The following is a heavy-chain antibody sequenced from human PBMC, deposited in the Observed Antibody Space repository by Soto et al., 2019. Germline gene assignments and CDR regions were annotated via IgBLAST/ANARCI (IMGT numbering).Heavy chain of an antibody. J-gene: IGHJ4*02. CDR2: TYYRSKWYN. CDR1: GDSVSSNSAA. D-gene: IGHD1-26*01. Sequence: QVQLQQSGPGLVKPSQTLSVTCGISGDSVSSNSAAWNWLRQSPSRGLEWLGRTYYRSKWYNDYTVSVASRITINPDASKNHLSLQLNFVSPGDTAVYFCARGEQYSGRIFDYWGQGTLVTVTS. V-gene: IGHV6-1*01. CDR3: ARGEQYSGRIFDY.